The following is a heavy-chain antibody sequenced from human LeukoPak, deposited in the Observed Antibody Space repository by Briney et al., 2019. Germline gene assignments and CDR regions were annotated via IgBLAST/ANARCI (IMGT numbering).Heavy chain of an antibody. J-gene: IGHJ5*02. CDR2: ISSSDTYI. CDR3: ARGRDYYGDYDSNWFDP. D-gene: IGHD4-17*01. CDR1: GFTFSSYS. V-gene: IGHV3-21*01. Sequence: GGSLRLSCAASGFTFSSYSMNWVRQAPGKGLEWVSSISSSDTYIYHADSVKGRFTISRDNAKNSLYLQMNSLRVEDTAVYYCARGRDYYGDYDSNWFDPWGQGTLVTVSS.